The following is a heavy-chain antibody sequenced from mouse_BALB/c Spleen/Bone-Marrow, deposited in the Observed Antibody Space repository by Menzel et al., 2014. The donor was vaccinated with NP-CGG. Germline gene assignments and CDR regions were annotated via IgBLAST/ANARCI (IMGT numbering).Heavy chain of an antibody. D-gene: IGHD2-3*01. Sequence: DVKVEESGPSLVKPSQTLFLTCSVTGDSITSGYWNWIRKFPGNKLEYMGYISYSGSTYYNPSLKSRISITRDTSKNXYYLQLNSVATEDTATYYCATYDGCCFDYWGQGTTLTVSS. V-gene: IGHV3-8*02. J-gene: IGHJ2*01. CDR2: ISYSGST. CDR3: ATYDGCCFDY. CDR1: GDSITSGY.